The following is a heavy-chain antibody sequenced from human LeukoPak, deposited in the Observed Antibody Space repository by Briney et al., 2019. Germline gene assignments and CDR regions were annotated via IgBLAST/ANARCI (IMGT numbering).Heavy chain of an antibody. CDR2: IYDSGST. V-gene: IGHV4-59*01. CDR3: ARARGATIFQSAFDI. D-gene: IGHD5-24*01. Sequence: SETLSLTCTVSGGSISSYYWSWIRQPPGKGLEWIGYIYDSGSTNYNSSLKSRVTISADTSKNQFSLKLSSVTAADTAVYYCARARGATIFQSAFDIWGQGTMVTVSS. J-gene: IGHJ3*02. CDR1: GGSISSYY.